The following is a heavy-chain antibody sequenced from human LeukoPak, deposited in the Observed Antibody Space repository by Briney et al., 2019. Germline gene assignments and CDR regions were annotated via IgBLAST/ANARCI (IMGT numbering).Heavy chain of an antibody. CDR3: ARVDYNGSGYVESKALDY. CDR2: ISAYNGNT. D-gene: IGHD3-10*01. CDR1: GYTFTSYD. Sequence: ASVKVSCKASGYTFTSYDINWVRQATGQGLEWMGWISAYNGNTNYAQKLQGRVTMTTDTSTSTAYMELRSLRSDDTAVYYCARVDYNGSGYVESKALDYWGQGTLVTVSS. V-gene: IGHV1-18*01. J-gene: IGHJ4*02.